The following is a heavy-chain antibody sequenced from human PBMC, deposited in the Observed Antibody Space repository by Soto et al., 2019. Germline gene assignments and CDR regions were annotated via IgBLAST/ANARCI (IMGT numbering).Heavy chain of an antibody. CDR1: WFTFSGSA. Sequence: GGSLRLSCAASWFTFSGSAMHWVRQASGKGLEWVGRIRSKANSYATAYAASVKGRFTISRDDSKNTAYLQMNSLKTEDTAVYYCTSYISYQPLGPLLLDYYYGMDVWGQGTTVTVSS. J-gene: IGHJ6*02. D-gene: IGHD2-2*01. V-gene: IGHV3-73*01. CDR3: TSYISYQPLGPLLLDYYYGMDV. CDR2: IRSKANSYAT.